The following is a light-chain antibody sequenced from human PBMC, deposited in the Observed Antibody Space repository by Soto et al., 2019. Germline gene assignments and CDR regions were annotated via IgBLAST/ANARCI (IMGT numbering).Light chain of an antibody. J-gene: IGLJ3*02. CDR3: SSYTRSATWV. CDR2: EVS. Sequence: QSALTQPASVSGSPGQSITISCTGTRRDVGGYNYVSWYQQHPGKAPKLMVYEVSNRPSGVSNRFSGFKSGNTASLTISGLQTEDEADYYCSSYTRSATWVFGGGTKLTVL. V-gene: IGLV2-14*01. CDR1: RRDVGGYNY.